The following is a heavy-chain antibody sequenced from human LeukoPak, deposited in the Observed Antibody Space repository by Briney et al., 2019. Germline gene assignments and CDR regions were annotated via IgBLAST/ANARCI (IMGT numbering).Heavy chain of an antibody. Sequence: GGSMRLSCAAYGFTFDDYAMHWVRQAPGKGLEWVSGISWYSGSIAYADSVKGRFTISRDNAKNSLYLQMNSLRPEDTALYYCAKGNCGADCYPDYWGQGTLVTVSS. CDR3: AKGNCGADCYPDY. CDR1: GFTFDDYA. CDR2: ISWYSGSI. D-gene: IGHD2-21*02. J-gene: IGHJ4*02. V-gene: IGHV3-9*01.